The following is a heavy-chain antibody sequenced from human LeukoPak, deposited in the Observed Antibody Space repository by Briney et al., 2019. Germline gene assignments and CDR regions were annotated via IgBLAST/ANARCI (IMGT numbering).Heavy chain of an antibody. CDR2: IKPNSGGT. CDR3: ARGDDILTGNRDWFDP. D-gene: IGHD3-9*01. J-gene: IGHJ5*02. V-gene: IGHV1-2*02. CDR1: GYTFTGNY. Sequence: ASVKVSCKASGYTFTGNYMHWVRQAPGQGLEWMGWIKPNSGGTNYAQKFQGRVSMTRDTSISTAYMEMSRLRSDDTAVYYCARGDDILTGNRDWFDPWGQGTLVTVSS.